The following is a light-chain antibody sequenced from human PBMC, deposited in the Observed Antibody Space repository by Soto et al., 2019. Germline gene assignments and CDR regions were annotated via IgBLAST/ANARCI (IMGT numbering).Light chain of an antibody. CDR2: GAS. CDR1: QRVSSN. V-gene: IGKV3-15*01. CDR3: QQYNNWPPIT. Sequence: EIVMTRSPPTLSVSPGRGVTLSCRSSQRVSSNFAWYQQSPGQAPRLLIYGASTRATGIPARFSGSGSGKEFALPISNLPSEEFAVYYCQQYNNWPPITLGQGTRLEIK. J-gene: IGKJ5*01.